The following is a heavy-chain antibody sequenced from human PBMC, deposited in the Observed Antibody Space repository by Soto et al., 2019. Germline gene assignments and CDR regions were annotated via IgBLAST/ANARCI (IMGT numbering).Heavy chain of an antibody. Sequence: DVQLVESGGGLIQPGGSLRLSCADFGLTVSGKKYMAWVRQAPGKGLEWVSALYDIDGTYYADSVKGRFTTSGDSSKTVVYLHTNGLRPDDTAVYYCATWLERERAYVVWGQGTTVTVSS. V-gene: IGHV3-53*01. CDR3: ATWLERERAYVV. CDR2: LYDIDGT. D-gene: IGHD1-1*01. J-gene: IGHJ3*01. CDR1: GLTVSGKKY.